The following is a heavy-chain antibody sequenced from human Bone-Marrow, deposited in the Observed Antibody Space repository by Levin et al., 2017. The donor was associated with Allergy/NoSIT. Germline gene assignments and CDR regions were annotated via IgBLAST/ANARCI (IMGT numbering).Heavy chain of an antibody. CDR2: INPNSGVT. Sequence: ASVKVSCKTSESTSSGYYMHWVRQASEQGLEWMGRINPNSGVTMYAQRFQGRVTMTWDTSVRTAYMELSILTSDDTGVYYCARKDWDDGQGIASWGQGTLVTVSS. CDR1: ESTSSGYY. D-gene: IGHD1-1*01. J-gene: IGHJ4*02. CDR3: ARKDWDDGQGIAS. V-gene: IGHV1-2*05.